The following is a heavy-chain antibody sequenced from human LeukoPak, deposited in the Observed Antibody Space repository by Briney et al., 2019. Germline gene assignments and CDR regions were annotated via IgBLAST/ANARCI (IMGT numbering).Heavy chain of an antibody. CDR1: GFTFSNYW. Sequence: GGSLRLSCAASGFTFSNYWMHWVRQTPGKGLVWVSRINSDGTSTKYADSVKGRFTISRDNAKNTLSLQMNSLGAEDTAVYYCARDAGTVTLGYWGQGTLVTVSS. J-gene: IGHJ4*02. CDR2: INSDGTST. V-gene: IGHV3-74*03. D-gene: IGHD4-17*01. CDR3: ARDAGTVTLGY.